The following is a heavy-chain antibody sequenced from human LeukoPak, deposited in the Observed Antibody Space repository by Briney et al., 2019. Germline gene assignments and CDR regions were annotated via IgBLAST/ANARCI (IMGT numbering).Heavy chain of an antibody. CDR3: ARGATGDDYFDY. CDR1: GGTFSSYA. D-gene: IGHD7-27*01. J-gene: IGHJ4*02. Sequence: ASVKVSCKASGGTFSSYAISWVRQAHGQGLEWMGRIIPILGIANYAQKFQGRVTITADKSTSTAYMELSSLRSEDTAVYYCARGATGDDYFDYWGQGTLVTVSS. V-gene: IGHV1-69*04. CDR2: IIPILGIA.